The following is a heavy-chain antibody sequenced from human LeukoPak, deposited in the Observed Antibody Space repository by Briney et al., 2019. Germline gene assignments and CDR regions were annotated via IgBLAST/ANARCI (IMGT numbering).Heavy chain of an antibody. D-gene: IGHD5-12*01. J-gene: IGHJ4*02. V-gene: IGHV4-31*03. Sequence: SETLSLTCTVSGGXISSGAYFWSWIRQHPGKGLEWIGFIYYSGTTYYNPSLKSRLTLSKDTSKNHFSLTLSSVTAADTGVYYCARAHGSGGDYFDYWGQGTLVTVSS. CDR1: GGXISSGAYF. CDR2: IYYSGTT. CDR3: ARAHGSGGDYFDY.